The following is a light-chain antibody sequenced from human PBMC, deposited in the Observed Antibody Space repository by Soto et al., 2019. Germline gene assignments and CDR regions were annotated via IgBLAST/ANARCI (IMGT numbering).Light chain of an antibody. J-gene: IGKJ1*01. V-gene: IGKV3-20*01. Sequence: EIVLTQSPGTLSLSPGERATLSCRASQSVRSSYLAWYQQKPGQAPRLLIYGASSRATGIPDRFSGSGSGTDFTLTISRLVPEDFAVYYCQQYGSSPGTFGQGTKVEIK. CDR1: QSVRSSY. CDR3: QQYGSSPGT. CDR2: GAS.